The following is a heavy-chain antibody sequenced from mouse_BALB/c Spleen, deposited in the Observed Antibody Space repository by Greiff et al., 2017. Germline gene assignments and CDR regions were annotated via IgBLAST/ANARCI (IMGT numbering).Heavy chain of an antibody. CDR3: ARWGTTVVEPYFDV. V-gene: IGHV1-52*01. Sequence: VQLQQPGAELVRPGASVKLSCKASGYTFTSYWMNWVKQRPEQGLEWIGRIDPYDSETHYNQKFKDKAILTVDKSSSTAYMQLSSLTSEDSAVYYYARWGTTVVEPYFDVWGAGTTVTVSS. D-gene: IGHD1-1*01. CDR1: GYTFTSYW. CDR2: IDPYDSET. J-gene: IGHJ1*01.